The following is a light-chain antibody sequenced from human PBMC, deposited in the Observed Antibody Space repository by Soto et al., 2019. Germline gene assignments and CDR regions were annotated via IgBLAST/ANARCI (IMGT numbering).Light chain of an antibody. Sequence: QSALTQPASVSGSPGQSITISCTGTSIDVGGYNYVSWYQQHPGKAPKLMIYDVSNRPSGVSNRFSGSKSGDTASLTISGLQAEDEADYYCSSYTSSRYVFGTGTKVNVL. V-gene: IGLV2-14*01. CDR1: SIDVGGYNY. J-gene: IGLJ1*01. CDR2: DVS. CDR3: SSYTSSRYV.